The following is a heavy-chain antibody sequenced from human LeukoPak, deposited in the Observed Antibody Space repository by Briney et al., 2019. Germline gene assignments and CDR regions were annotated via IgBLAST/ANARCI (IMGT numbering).Heavy chain of an antibody. Sequence: PSETLSLTCAVYGGSFSGYYWSWIRQPPGKGLEWIGEINHSGSTNYNPSLKSRVTISVDTSKNQFSLKLSSVTAADTAVYYCARQPLIVVVVAADYWGQGTLVTVSS. J-gene: IGHJ4*02. CDR2: INHSGST. CDR1: GGSFSGYY. CDR3: ARQPLIVVVVAADY. D-gene: IGHD2-15*01. V-gene: IGHV4-34*01.